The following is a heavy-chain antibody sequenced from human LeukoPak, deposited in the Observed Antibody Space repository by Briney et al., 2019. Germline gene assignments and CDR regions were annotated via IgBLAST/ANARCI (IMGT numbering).Heavy chain of an antibody. J-gene: IGHJ5*02. CDR1: GGSISSYY. CDR3: ARDYPLAAAGKGNWFDP. V-gene: IGHV4-59*01. CDR2: IYYSGST. D-gene: IGHD6-13*01. Sequence: SETLSLTCTVSGGSISSYYWSWIRQPPGKGLEWIGYIYYSGSTNYNPSLQSRVTISVDTSKNQFSLKLSSVTAADTAVYYCARDYPLAAAGKGNWFDPWGQGTLVTVSS.